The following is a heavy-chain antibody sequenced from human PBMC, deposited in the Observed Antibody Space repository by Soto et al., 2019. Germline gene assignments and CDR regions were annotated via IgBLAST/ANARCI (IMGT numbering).Heavy chain of an antibody. CDR3: ARDDEYSGNGMDV. J-gene: IGHJ6*02. CDR2: ILNDGSNR. D-gene: IGHD3-10*01. V-gene: IGHV3-33*01. Sequence: QVQLVESGGGVVQPGRSLRLSCAASGLTFSNYGMHWVRQAPGKGLEWVAVILNDGSNRYHADSVKDRFTTSRDNSKNMRYLQMNSLRAEDTAVYYCARDDEYSGNGMDVWGQGTTVTVS. CDR1: GLTFSNYG.